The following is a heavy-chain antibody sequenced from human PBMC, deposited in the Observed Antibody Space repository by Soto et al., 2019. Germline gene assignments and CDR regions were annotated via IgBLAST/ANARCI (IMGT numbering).Heavy chain of an antibody. J-gene: IGHJ4*02. D-gene: IGHD2-15*01. CDR3: ARRYGGNLDY. CDR2: IYYSGST. CDR1: GGSISSYY. V-gene: IGHV4-59*08. Sequence: SETLSLTCTVSGGSISSYYWSWIRQPPGKGLEWIGYIYYSGSTNYNPSLKSRVTISVDTSKNEFSLKLSSVTAADTAVYYCARRYGGNLDYWGQGTLVTVSS.